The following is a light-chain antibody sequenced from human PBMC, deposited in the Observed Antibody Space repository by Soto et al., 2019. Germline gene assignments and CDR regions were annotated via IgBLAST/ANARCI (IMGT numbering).Light chain of an antibody. Sequence: QAVVTQDPSLTVSPGGTVTLTCGSSPGAVTSGHYPHWFQQKPGQAPRTLIYDTSNKHSWTPARFSGSLLGGKAALTLSGAQPEDEADYYCLVIFSGVGEVFGTVTKLTVL. J-gene: IGLJ1*01. CDR1: PGAVTSGHY. CDR2: DTS. V-gene: IGLV7-46*01. CDR3: LVIFSGVGEV.